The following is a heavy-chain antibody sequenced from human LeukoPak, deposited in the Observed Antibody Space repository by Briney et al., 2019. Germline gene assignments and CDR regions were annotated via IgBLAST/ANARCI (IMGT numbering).Heavy chain of an antibody. CDR2: INHSGST. D-gene: IGHD4-17*01. Sequence: SETLSLTCAVYGGSFSGYYWSWIRQPPGKGLEWIGEINHSGSTNYNPSLKSRVTISVDTSKNQFSLKLSSVTAADTAVYYCARRAGEYSHPYDYWGQGTLVTVSS. CDR1: GGSFSGYY. V-gene: IGHV4-34*01. J-gene: IGHJ4*02. CDR3: ARRAGEYSHPYDY.